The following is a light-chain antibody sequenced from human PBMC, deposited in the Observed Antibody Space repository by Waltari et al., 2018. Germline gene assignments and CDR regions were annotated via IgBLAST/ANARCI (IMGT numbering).Light chain of an antibody. CDR3: QNYDRVPWT. Sequence: DIQMTQSPSSLSASVGDRPTISCRASQDISNSLAWYQQLPGKVPQLLISASSALQSGVPSRFSGSGSGSDFTLTINNLQTEDFATYYCQNYDRVPWTFGPGTKVDVK. V-gene: IGKV1-27*01. CDR1: QDISNS. CDR2: ASS. J-gene: IGKJ1*01.